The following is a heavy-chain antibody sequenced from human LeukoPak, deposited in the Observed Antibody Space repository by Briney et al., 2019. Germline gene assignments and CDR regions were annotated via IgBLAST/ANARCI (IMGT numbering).Heavy chain of an antibody. J-gene: IGHJ3*02. D-gene: IGHD7-27*01. CDR1: GYSISSGYY. CDR2: IYHSGST. Sequence: SETLSLTCAVSGYSISSGYYWGWIRQPPGKGLEWIGSIYHSGSTYYNPSLKSRVTISVDTSKNQFSLKLSSVTAADTAVYYCARHLGTLDAFDIWGQGTMVTVPS. CDR3: ARHLGTLDAFDI. V-gene: IGHV4-38-2*01.